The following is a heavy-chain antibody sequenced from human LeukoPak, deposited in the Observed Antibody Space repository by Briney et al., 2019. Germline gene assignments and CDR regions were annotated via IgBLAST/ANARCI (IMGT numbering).Heavy chain of an antibody. CDR2: IYYSGST. J-gene: IGHJ5*02. CDR1: GGSISSSSYY. CDR3: AGTTEDCNSASCYQYCFDP. V-gene: IGHV4-39*07. Sequence: SETLSLTCTVSGGSISSSSYYWGWTRQPPGKGLEWIGSIYYSGSTYYNPSLKSRVTISVDTSKNQFSLKLSSVTAADTAVYYCAGTTEDCNSASCYQYCFDPWGQGTLVTVSS. D-gene: IGHD2-2*01.